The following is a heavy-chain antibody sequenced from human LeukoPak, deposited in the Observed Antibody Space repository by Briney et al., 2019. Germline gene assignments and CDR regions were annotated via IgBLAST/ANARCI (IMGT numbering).Heavy chain of an antibody. Sequence: PGGSLRLSCAASGFTFSSYGMHWVRQAPGKGLEWVAVISYDGSNKYFADSVKGRFTISRNNSKNTLYLQMNSLRAEDTAVYFCARERNAGTWGQGTLVTVSS. CDR3: ARERNAGT. CDR2: ISYDGSNK. V-gene: IGHV3-30*03. D-gene: IGHD1-1*01. J-gene: IGHJ5*02. CDR1: GFTFSSYG.